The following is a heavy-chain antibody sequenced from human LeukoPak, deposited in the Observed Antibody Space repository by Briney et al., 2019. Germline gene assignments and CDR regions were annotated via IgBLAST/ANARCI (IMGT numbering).Heavy chain of an antibody. D-gene: IGHD2-2*02. J-gene: IGHJ5*02. CDR3: ARDLQYTLIWSDP. CDR2: INGDGSST. V-gene: IGHV3-74*01. CDR1: GFAFNTYW. Sequence: PGGSLRLSCVASGFAFNTYWMHWVRQAPGKGLVWVSRINGDGSSTSYADSVKGRFTISRDNAKNTLYLQMNSLSTEDTAVYSCARDLQYTLIWSDPWGQGTLVTVSS.